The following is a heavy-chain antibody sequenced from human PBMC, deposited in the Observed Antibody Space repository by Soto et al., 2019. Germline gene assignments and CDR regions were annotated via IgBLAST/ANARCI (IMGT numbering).Heavy chain of an antibody. V-gene: IGHV4-39*01. CDR3: ARDYYDSSDYTTNWFDP. CDR2: IYHTGNT. D-gene: IGHD3-22*01. J-gene: IGHJ5*02. CDR1: GGSISNSRYY. Sequence: QLQLQESGPGLVKSSETLSLTCTVSGGSISNSRYYWAWIRQPPGKGLEWIGSIYHTGNTYYNPSLRSRVTLSGDTSKHLSSLKLPSVTAADTAVYYCARDYYDSSDYTTNWFDPWGQGTLVTVSS.